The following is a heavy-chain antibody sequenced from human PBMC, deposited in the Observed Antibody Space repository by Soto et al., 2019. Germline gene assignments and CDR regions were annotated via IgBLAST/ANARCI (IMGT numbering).Heavy chain of an antibody. D-gene: IGHD4-17*01. J-gene: IGHJ4*02. Sequence: SETLSLTCTVSGGSISSYYWSWIRQPPGKGLEWIGYIYYSGSTNYNPSLKSRVTISVDTSKNQFSLKLSYVTAADTAVYYCARADYGDPNFDYWGQGTLVTVSS. V-gene: IGHV4-59*01. CDR1: GGSISSYY. CDR2: IYYSGST. CDR3: ARADYGDPNFDY.